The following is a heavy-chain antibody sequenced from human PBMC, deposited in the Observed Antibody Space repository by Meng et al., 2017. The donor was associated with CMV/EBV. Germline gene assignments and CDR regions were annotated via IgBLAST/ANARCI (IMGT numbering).Heavy chain of an antibody. D-gene: IGHD3-22*01. V-gene: IGHV3-21*01. CDR2: ISSSSSYI. CDR3: ARVAVPSGQPHYHDSSGYYLKGLLDY. Sequence: GESLKISCAASGFTFSSYSMNWVRQAPGKGLEWVSSISSSSSYIYYADSVKGRFTISRDNAKNSLYLQMNSLRAEDTAVYYCARVAVPSGQPHYHDSSGYYLKGLLDYWGQGTLVTVSS. CDR1: GFTFSSYS. J-gene: IGHJ4*02.